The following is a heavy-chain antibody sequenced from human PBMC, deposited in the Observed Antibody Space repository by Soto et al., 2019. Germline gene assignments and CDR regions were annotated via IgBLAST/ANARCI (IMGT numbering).Heavy chain of an antibody. V-gene: IGHV4-31*03. D-gene: IGHD2-15*01. J-gene: IGHJ6*03. CDR2: IYYSGST. CDR1: GGSISSGGYY. Sequence: SETLSLACTVSGGSISSGGYYWSWIRQHPGKGLEWIGYIYYSGSTYYNPSLKSRVTISVDTSKNQFSLKLSSVTAADTAVYYCARVPGARYCSGGSCYSDIYYMDVWGKGTTVTVSS. CDR3: ARVPGARYCSGGSCYSDIYYMDV.